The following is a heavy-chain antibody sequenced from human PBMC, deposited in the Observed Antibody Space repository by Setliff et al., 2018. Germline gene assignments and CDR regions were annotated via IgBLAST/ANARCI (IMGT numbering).Heavy chain of an antibody. CDR1: GYLLTSYG. CDR3: ARDEGKYCATTSCFHFDY. D-gene: IGHD2-2*01. J-gene: IGHJ4*02. Sequence: ASVKVSCKTSGYLLTSYGLTWVRQAPGQGPEWMGWISAYKDKTRSTERFQDRLTLTIDTSTNTVFMELRDLRADDTATYYCARDEGKYCATTSCFHFDYWGQGTQVTVSS. V-gene: IGHV1-18*01. CDR2: ISAYKDKT.